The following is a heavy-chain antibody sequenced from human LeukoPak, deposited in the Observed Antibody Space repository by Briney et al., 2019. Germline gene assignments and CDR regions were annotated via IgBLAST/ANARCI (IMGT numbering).Heavy chain of an antibody. CDR1: GYTFTGYH. CDR3: ARDFGIAPYWYFDL. J-gene: IGHJ2*01. V-gene: IGHV1-2*02. Sequence: ASVKVSCKASGYTFTGYHIHWVRQAPGQGLEWMGWINPNSGGTNYAQKFQGRVTMTRDTSISTAYMELSRLRSDDTAVYYCARDFGIAPYWYFDLWGRGTLVTVSS. D-gene: IGHD3-10*01. CDR2: INPNSGGT.